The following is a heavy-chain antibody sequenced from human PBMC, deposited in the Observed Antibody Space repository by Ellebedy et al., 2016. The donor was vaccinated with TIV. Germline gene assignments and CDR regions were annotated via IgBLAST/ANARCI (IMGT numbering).Heavy chain of an antibody. CDR1: GGTFSSYA. Sequence: SVKVSXKASGGTFSSYAISWVRQAPGQGLEWMGRIIPILGIANYAQKFQGRVTITADKSTSTAYMELSSLRSEDTAVYYCARDPRIWFGELLRADYYYGMDVWGQGTTVTVSS. CDR2: IIPILGIA. V-gene: IGHV1-69*04. CDR3: ARDPRIWFGELLRADYYYGMDV. J-gene: IGHJ6*02. D-gene: IGHD3-10*01.